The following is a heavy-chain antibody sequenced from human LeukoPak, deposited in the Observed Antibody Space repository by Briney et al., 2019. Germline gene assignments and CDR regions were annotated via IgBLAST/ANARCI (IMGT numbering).Heavy chain of an antibody. CDR1: GYTFTGYY. D-gene: IGHD6-13*01. J-gene: IGHJ4*02. Sequence: ASVKVSCKASGYTFTGYYIHWVRQAPGQGLEWMGWINPNSGGTNYAQKLQGRVTMTTDTSTSTAYMELRSLRCDDTGVYYCARGAVAAAGTFDYWGQGTLVTVSS. CDR2: INPNSGGT. CDR3: ARGAVAAAGTFDY. V-gene: IGHV1-2*02.